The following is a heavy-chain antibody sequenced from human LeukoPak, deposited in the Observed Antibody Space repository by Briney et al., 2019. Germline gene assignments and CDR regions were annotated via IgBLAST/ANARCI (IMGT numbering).Heavy chain of an antibody. CDR2: IFYSGST. D-gene: IGHD3-22*01. Sequence: KPSETLSLTCTVSGGSISNYYWSWIRQPPGKGLEWIGYIFYSGSTNYNPSLKSRVTISVDTSKNQFSLKLSSVTAADTAVYYCARQSISGSSLSYFDYWGQGTLVNVSS. CDR3: ARQSISGSSLSYFDY. V-gene: IGHV4-59*01. CDR1: GGSISNYY. J-gene: IGHJ4*02.